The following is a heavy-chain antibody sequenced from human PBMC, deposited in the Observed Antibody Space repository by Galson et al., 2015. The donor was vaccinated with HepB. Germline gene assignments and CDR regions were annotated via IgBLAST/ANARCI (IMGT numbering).Heavy chain of an antibody. Sequence: SLRLSCAASGFTFSTYSMNWVRQAPGKGLEWVSYISSSSSTIYYADSVKGRFTISRDNAKNSLYLQMNSLRDEDTAVYYCARDLRLGYCSGGSCYYGMDVWGQGTTVTVSS. D-gene: IGHD2-15*01. CDR1: GFTFSTYS. CDR2: ISSSSSTI. CDR3: ARDLRLGYCSGGSCYYGMDV. V-gene: IGHV3-48*02. J-gene: IGHJ6*02.